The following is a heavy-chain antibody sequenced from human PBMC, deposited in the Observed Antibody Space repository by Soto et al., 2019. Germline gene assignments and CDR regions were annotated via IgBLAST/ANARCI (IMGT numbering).Heavy chain of an antibody. Sequence: QVQLVQSGAEVKKPGASVKVSCKASGYTFTGYYMHWVRQAPGQGLEWMGWINPNSGGTNYAQKCQGRVTMTRDTSISTAYMELSRLGSDDTAVYYCARDHGGRSLYYYYCGMDVWGQGTTVSVSS. J-gene: IGHJ6*02. CDR3: ARDHGGRSLYYYYCGMDV. CDR2: INPNSGGT. CDR1: GYTFTGYY. V-gene: IGHV1-2*02.